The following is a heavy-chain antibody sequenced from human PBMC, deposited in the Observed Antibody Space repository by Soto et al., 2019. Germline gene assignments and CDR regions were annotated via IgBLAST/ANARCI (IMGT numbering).Heavy chain of an antibody. D-gene: IGHD6-13*01. Sequence: QVQLVESGGGVVQPGRSLRLSCAASGFTFSSYAMHWVRQAPGKGLEWVAVISYDGSNKYYADSVKGRFTISRDNSKNTLYLQMNSLRAEDTAVYYCARGERMRQQVDAFDIWGQGTMVTVSS. J-gene: IGHJ3*02. CDR1: GFTFSSYA. CDR2: ISYDGSNK. CDR3: ARGERMRQQVDAFDI. V-gene: IGHV3-30-3*01.